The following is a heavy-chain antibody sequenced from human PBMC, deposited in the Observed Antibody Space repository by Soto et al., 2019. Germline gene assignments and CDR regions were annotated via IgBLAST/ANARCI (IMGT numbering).Heavy chain of an antibody. CDR2: IYYSGRT. D-gene: IGHD2-15*01. Sequence: QVQLQESGPGLVKPSQTLSLTCTVSGGSNSSGGYYWSWIRQHPGKGLEWIGYIYYSGRTYYNPSRQSGVAVAVNTSKHQFALKLSSVTAAVTAVYYCARTPGYCSGGSWYWAGMDVWGQGTTVTVSS. V-gene: IGHV4-31*03. J-gene: IGHJ6*02. CDR3: ARTPGYCSGGSWYWAGMDV. CDR1: GGSNSSGGYY.